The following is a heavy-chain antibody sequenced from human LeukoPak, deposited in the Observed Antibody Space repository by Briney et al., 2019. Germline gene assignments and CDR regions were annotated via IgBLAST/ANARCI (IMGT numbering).Heavy chain of an antibody. D-gene: IGHD3-22*01. CDR3: ARDSYDSSGYYSDY. CDR2: IYTSGST. Sequence: SETLSLTCAVYGGSFSGYYWSWIRQPAGKGLEWIGRIYTSGSTNYNPSLKSRVTMSVDTSKNQFSLKLSSVTAADTAVYYCARDSYDSSGYYSDYWGQGTLVTVSS. CDR1: GGSFSGYY. J-gene: IGHJ4*02. V-gene: IGHV4-4*07.